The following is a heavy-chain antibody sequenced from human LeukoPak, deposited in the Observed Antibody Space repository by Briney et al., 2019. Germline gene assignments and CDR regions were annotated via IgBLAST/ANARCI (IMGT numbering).Heavy chain of an antibody. V-gene: IGHV1-18*01. D-gene: IGHD2-15*01. CDR3: AREYCSGGSCYSAFDY. CDR2: ISTYNGNT. Sequence: ASVKVSCKASGYTFTSHGISWVRQAPGQGLEWMGWISTYNGNTNYAQKLQGRVSMTTDTSTSTAYMDLRSLRSDDTAVYYCAREYCSGGSCYSAFDYWGQGTLVTVSS. J-gene: IGHJ4*02. CDR1: GYTFTSHG.